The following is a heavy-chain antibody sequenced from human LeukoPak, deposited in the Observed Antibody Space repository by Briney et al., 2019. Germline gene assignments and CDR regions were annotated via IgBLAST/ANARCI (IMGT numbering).Heavy chain of an antibody. CDR3: ARDLVTVTKGFDI. CDR1: DVTITNYY. D-gene: IGHD4-17*01. Sequence: PSETLSLTCTVSDVTITNYYWTWIRQPAGKGLEWIGRLYIGRDTDYNPALRSRVTMSVDTSNSQFSLRLTSVTAADTAVYYCARDLVTVTKGFDIWGQGTMVSVSS. J-gene: IGHJ3*02. CDR2: LYIGRDT. V-gene: IGHV4-4*07.